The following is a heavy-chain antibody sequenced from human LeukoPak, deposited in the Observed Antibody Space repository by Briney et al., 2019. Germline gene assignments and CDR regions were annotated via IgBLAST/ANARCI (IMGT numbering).Heavy chain of an antibody. CDR3: ATPAYEILTGPDH. Sequence: PGGSLRLSCVASGFSFSFHAMHWFRQTPGKGLEWVAVVSFDESQKYYADSVRGRFTISRDNFNNTLFLQMNTLRPEDTAVYYCATPAYEILTGPDHWGQGTLVTVSS. CDR1: GFSFSFHA. V-gene: IGHV3-30-3*01. D-gene: IGHD3-9*01. CDR2: VSFDESQK. J-gene: IGHJ4*02.